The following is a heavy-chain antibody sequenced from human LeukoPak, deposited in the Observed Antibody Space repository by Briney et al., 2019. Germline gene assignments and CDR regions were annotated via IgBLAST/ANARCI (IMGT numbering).Heavy chain of an antibody. CDR3: AKDTNYVWGSYGDAFDI. CDR2: ISGSGGST. J-gene: IGHJ3*02. V-gene: IGHV3-23*01. D-gene: IGHD3-16*01. Sequence: GGSLRLSCAASGFTFSSYAMSWVRQAPGKGLEWVSAISGSGGSTYYADSVKGRFTISRDNSKNTLYLQMNSLRAEDTAVYYCAKDTNYVWGSYGDAFDIWGQGTMVTVSS. CDR1: GFTFSSYA.